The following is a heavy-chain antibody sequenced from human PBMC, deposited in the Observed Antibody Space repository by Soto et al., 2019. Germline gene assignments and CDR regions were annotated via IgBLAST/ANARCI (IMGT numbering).Heavy chain of an antibody. Sequence: PSETLSLTCTVSGGSISSGGYYWSWIRQHPGKGLEWIGYIYYSGSIYYNPSLKSRVTISVDTSKNQFSLKLSSVTAADTAVYYCARGPGYSNYVYYYYGMDVWGQGTTVTVSS. CDR2: IYYSGSI. CDR3: ARGPGYSNYVYYYYGMDV. D-gene: IGHD4-4*01. J-gene: IGHJ6*02. V-gene: IGHV4-31*03. CDR1: GGSISSGGYY.